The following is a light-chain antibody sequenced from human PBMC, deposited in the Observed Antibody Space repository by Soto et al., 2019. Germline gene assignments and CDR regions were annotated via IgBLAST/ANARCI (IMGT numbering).Light chain of an antibody. Sequence: DIVMTQSPDSLAVSLGERATINCKSSQSVLYSSNNKNYLAWYQQKPGQPPKLLIYWASTRESGVPNRFSGSGSGTDFSRTISSLQAADVAVYYCQQYYSTPLTFGQGTKVEIK. J-gene: IGKJ1*01. V-gene: IGKV4-1*01. CDR1: QSVLYSSNNKNY. CDR3: QQYYSTPLT. CDR2: WAS.